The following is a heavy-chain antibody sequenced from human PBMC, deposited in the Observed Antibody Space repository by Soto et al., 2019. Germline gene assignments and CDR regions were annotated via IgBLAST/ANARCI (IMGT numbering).Heavy chain of an antibody. CDR3: ARGPISSVGQY. V-gene: IGHV1-46*01. CDR1: GYTFTSYY. CDR2: INPSSGST. D-gene: IGHD6-13*01. J-gene: IGHJ1*01. Sequence: ASVKVSCKASGYTFTSYYMHWVRQAPGQGLEWMGIINPSSGSTGYAQKFQGRVTMTRDTSTSTVYMELSRLRFEDTAVYYCARGPISSVGQYWGQGTQVTVSS.